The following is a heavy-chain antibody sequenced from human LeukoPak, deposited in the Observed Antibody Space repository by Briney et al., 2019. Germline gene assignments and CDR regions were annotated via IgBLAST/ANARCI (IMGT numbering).Heavy chain of an antibody. Sequence: SETLSLTCTVSGGSISSGSYYWSWIRQPAGKGLEWIGRIYASGSTNYNPSLKSRVTISVDMSKNQFSLKLSSVTAADTAVYYCARDDTLRLGSPFGSWGQGTLVTVSS. CDR3: ARDDTLRLGSPFGS. D-gene: IGHD3-10*01. V-gene: IGHV4-61*02. J-gene: IGHJ4*02. CDR1: GGSISSGSYY. CDR2: IYASGST.